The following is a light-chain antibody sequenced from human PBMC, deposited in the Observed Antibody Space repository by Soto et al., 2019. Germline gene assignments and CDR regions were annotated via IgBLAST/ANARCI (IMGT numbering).Light chain of an antibody. CDR3: QQYDSLPFT. CDR1: QDISNS. J-gene: IGKJ3*01. CDR2: DAS. Sequence: DIQMTQSPSSLSASIGDRVAITCQASQDISNSLNWYQHKPGKAPKLLTYDASDLETGVPSRFSGSGSGTDFTFTITNLQPEDVATCYCQQYDSLPFTFGPGTKVDIK. V-gene: IGKV1-33*01.